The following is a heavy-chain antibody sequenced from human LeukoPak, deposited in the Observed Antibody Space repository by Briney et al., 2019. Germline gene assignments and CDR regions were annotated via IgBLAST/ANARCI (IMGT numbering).Heavy chain of an antibody. D-gene: IGHD6-6*01. J-gene: IGHJ5*02. CDR1: GFTVSSNY. Sequence: GGSLRLSCAASGFTVSSNYMSWVRQAPGKGLEWVSVIYSGGSTYYADSVKGRFTISRDNSKNTLYLQMNSLRAEDTAVYYCARMYSSSSGFNWFDPWGQGTLVTVSS. CDR2: IYSGGST. V-gene: IGHV3-53*01. CDR3: ARMYSSSSGFNWFDP.